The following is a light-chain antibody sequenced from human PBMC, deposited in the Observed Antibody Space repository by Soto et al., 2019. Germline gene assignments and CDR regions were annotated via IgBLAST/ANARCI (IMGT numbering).Light chain of an antibody. CDR2: AAS. J-gene: IGKJ1*01. Sequence: AIQMTQSPSSVSASVGDRVIITCRASQGIRNDLGWYQQKPGKAPKLLIYAASSLQNGVPPRFGASGSRTDLAVTISSLQPDDLAAYYCLQDYNYPRTFGQGTKVEIK. CDR1: QGIRND. CDR3: LQDYNYPRT. V-gene: IGKV1-6*01.